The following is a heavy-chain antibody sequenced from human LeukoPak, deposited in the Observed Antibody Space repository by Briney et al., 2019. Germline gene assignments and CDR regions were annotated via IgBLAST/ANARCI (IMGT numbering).Heavy chain of an antibody. Sequence: SGGSLRLSCAASGFTFSSYAMSWVRQAPGKGLEWVSAIRGSGGSTYYADSVRGRFTISRDNSKNTLYLQMNSLRAEDTALYYCARVPEMIATYYSDYWGQGTLVTVFS. J-gene: IGHJ4*02. CDR1: GFTFSSYA. V-gene: IGHV3-23*01. CDR2: IRGSGGST. CDR3: ARVPEMIATYYSDY. D-gene: IGHD2-21*01.